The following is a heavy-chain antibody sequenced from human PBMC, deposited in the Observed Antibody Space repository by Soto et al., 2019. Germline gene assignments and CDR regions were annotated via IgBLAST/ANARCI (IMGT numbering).Heavy chain of an antibody. CDR1: GVSISSSRSY. V-gene: IGHV4-39*01. CDR2: IYYSGTT. D-gene: IGHD3-10*01. CDR3: ARHSNHQGVINWLDP. J-gene: IGHJ5*02. Sequence: ELLSLSGPGSGVSISSSRSYLGWLRQPPGKGLEWIGSIYYSGTTYYNPSLKSRVTISVDTSKNQFSLKLSSVTAADTAVYDCARHSNHQGVINWLDPWGQGERVTVSS.